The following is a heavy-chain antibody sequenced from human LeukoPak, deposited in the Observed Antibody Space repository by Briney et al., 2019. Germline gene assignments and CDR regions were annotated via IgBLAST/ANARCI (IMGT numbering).Heavy chain of an antibody. J-gene: IGHJ6*03. V-gene: IGHV1-2*02. CDR1: GYSFADYY. CDR3: AIVAAAGTIDYYYMDV. Sequence: GASVKVSCKASGYSFADYYMHWVRQAPGQGLEWMGWIKPNSGGTRSAQKFQGRVTMTRDTSISTAYMELSRLRSDDTAVYYCAIVAAAGTIDYYYMDVWGKGTTVTISS. D-gene: IGHD6-13*01. CDR2: IKPNSGGT.